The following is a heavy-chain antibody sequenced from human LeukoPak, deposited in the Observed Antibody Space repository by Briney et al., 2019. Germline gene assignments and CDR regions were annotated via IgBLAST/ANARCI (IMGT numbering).Heavy chain of an antibody. CDR3: ARSGGTILRHPTDY. J-gene: IGHJ4*02. Sequence: SETLSLTCTVSGGSISSYYWSWIRQPPGKGLEWIGYIYYSGSTNYNPSLKSRVTISVDTSKNQFSLKLSSVTAADTAVYYCARSGGTILRHPTDYWGQGALVTVSS. D-gene: IGHD3-3*01. CDR1: GGSISSYY. V-gene: IGHV4-59*01. CDR2: IYYSGST.